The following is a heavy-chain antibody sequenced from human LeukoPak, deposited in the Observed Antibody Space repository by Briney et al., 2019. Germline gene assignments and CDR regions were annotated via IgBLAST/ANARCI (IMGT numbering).Heavy chain of an antibody. J-gene: IGHJ4*02. CDR1: EYIFTSYW. CDR3: GRRGYVSGSYCADY. CDR2: TYRGDYDT. Sequence: PAESLKISCKGCEYIFTSYWSGWLRPLAGKGLELRWITYRGDYDTRYSAYLHDHVTISAEKSISTAYLQWSRLKASDTAMYYCGRRGYVSGSYCADYWGQGTLVTVSS. V-gene: IGHV5-51*01. D-gene: IGHD1-26*01.